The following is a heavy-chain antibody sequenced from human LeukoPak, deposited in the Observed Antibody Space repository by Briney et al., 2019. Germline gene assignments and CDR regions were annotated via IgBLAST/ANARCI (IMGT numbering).Heavy chain of an antibody. J-gene: IGHJ5*02. D-gene: IGHD6-19*01. CDR2: IYHSGST. V-gene: IGHV4-4*02. CDR1: GGSISSSNW. Sequence: PSGTLSLTCAVSGGSISSSNWWSWVRQPPGKGLEWIGEIYHSGSTNYNPSLKGRVTISVDKSKNQFSLKLSSVTAADTAVYYCARVQQWLVLGWFDPWGQGTLVTVSS. CDR3: ARVQQWLVLGWFDP.